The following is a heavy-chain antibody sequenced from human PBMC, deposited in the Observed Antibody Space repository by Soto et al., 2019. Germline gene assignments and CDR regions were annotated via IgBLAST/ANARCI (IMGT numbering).Heavy chain of an antibody. D-gene: IGHD5-12*01. CDR2: IYYSGST. CDR3: LRGATLFQNWFDP. V-gene: IGHV4-59*01. Sequence: PSETLSLTCTVSGGSISSYYWSWIRQSPGKGLEWIGYIYYSGSTNYNPSLKSRVTISVDTSKNQFSLKVRSVTAADTAVYYCLRGATLFQNWFDPWGQGTLVTVSS. J-gene: IGHJ5*02. CDR1: GGSISSYY.